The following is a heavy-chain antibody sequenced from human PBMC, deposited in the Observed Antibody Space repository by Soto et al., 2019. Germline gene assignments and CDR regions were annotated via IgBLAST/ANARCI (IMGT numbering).Heavy chain of an antibody. V-gene: IGHV4-31*03. D-gene: IGHD4-4*01. Sequence: SETLSLTCTVSGGSISSGGYYWSWIRQHPGIFLVLFVYIYYSGSSYYNPSLKSRVTLSVDTSKNQFSLKLSSVTAADTAVYYCARDHRSYSNPWGWFDPWGQGTLVTVSS. CDR3: ARDHRSYSNPWGWFDP. CDR2: IYYSGSS. CDR1: GGSISSGGYY. J-gene: IGHJ5*02.